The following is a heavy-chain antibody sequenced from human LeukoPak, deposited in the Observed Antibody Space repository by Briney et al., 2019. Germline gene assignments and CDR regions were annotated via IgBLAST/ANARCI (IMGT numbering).Heavy chain of an antibody. J-gene: IGHJ4*02. CDR1: GYTFTDYY. CDR3: ARDEVRDLEDFDY. Sequence: GASAKVSFKASGYTFTDYYMHWVRQAPGQGLEWMGWIHPNNGGTNYAPKFQGRVTMTRDTSISTAYMELSRLTSDDTAVYYCARDEVRDLEDFDYWGQGSLVTVSS. CDR2: IHPNNGGT. V-gene: IGHV1-2*02.